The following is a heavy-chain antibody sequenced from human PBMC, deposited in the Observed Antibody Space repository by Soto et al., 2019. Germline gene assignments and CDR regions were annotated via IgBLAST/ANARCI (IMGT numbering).Heavy chain of an antibody. J-gene: IGHJ6*02. Sequence: EEQLVESGGGLIQPGGSLRLSCAASGFSVRTNYMSWVRQVPGKGLEWVSLIYSGGSTHYTDSVRGRFTISRDSSKNTVYLQMDSLRVEDTAVYYCAREGDGAPPRYYYGMDVWGQGTTVTVS. CDR3: AREGDGAPPRYYYGMDV. CDR2: IYSGGST. CDR1: GFSVRTNY. D-gene: IGHD1-26*01. V-gene: IGHV3-53*01.